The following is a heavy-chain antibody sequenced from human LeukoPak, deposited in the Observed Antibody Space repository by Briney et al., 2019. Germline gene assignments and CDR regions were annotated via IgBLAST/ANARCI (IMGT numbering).Heavy chain of an antibody. J-gene: IGHJ5*02. D-gene: IGHD4-17*01. CDR3: ARLTMTKGGWFDP. V-gene: IGHV4-39*01. CDR2: IYYSGST. Sequence: SETLSLTCAVSRGSVSSGSYYWAWIRQSPGKGLEWIGSIYYSGSTYYSPSLKSRVTISLDTSKNQFSLKLSSVTAAYTAVYYCARLTMTKGGWFDPWGQGTLVTVSS. CDR1: RGSVSSGSYY.